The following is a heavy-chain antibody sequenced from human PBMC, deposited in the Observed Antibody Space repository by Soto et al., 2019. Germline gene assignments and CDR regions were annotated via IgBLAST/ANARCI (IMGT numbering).Heavy chain of an antibody. CDR1: GYTFTSYG. Sequence: ASVKVSCKASGYTFTSYGISWVRQAPGQGLEWMGWISAYNGNTNYAQKFQGRVTMTRDTSTSTVYMELSSLRSEDTAVYYCAREGVGATRDAFDIWGQGTMVTVSS. J-gene: IGHJ3*02. D-gene: IGHD1-26*01. V-gene: IGHV1-18*01. CDR2: ISAYNGNT. CDR3: AREGVGATRDAFDI.